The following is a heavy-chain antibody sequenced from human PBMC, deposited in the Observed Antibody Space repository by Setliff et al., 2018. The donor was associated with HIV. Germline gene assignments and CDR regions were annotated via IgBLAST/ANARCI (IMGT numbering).Heavy chain of an antibody. D-gene: IGHD6-19*01. V-gene: IGHV1-69*10. CDR1: GGTSSTHA. Sequence: SVKVSCKASGGTSSTHAMNWVRQAPGQGLEWMGQIISILGIANYAQKFQDRVTITADEFTNTAYMEVSSLRSEDTAVYYCARNGPHGSGWYNYFDFWGQGTLVTVSS. J-gene: IGHJ4*02. CDR3: ARNGPHGSGWYNYFDF. CDR2: IISILGIA.